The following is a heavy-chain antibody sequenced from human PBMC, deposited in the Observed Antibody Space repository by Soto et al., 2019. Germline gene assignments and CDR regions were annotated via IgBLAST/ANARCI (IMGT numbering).Heavy chain of an antibody. J-gene: IGHJ4*02. CDR3: AREIDGYNAFDY. Sequence: GGSLRLSCAASGFTFSSYGMHWVRQAPGKGLEWVAVISYDGSNKYYADSVKGRFTISRDNSKNTLYLQMNSLRAEDTAVYYCAREIDGYNAFDYWGQGTLVTVSS. D-gene: IGHD6-25*01. CDR2: ISYDGSNK. V-gene: IGHV3-30*03. CDR1: GFTFSSYG.